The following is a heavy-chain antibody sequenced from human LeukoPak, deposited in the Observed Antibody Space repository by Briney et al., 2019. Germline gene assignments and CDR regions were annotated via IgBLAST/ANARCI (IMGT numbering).Heavy chain of an antibody. CDR3: AKDPSRCSGGSCYSGPRYFQH. J-gene: IGHJ1*01. CDR2: ISGSGGST. D-gene: IGHD2-15*01. CDR1: GFTFRSHD. V-gene: IGHV3-23*01. Sequence: PGGSLRLSCAASGFTFRSHDMSWVRQAPGKGLEWVSGISGSGGSTFYADYVKGRFTISRDNSKNTLYLQMNSLRAEDTAVYYCAKDPSRCSGGSCYSGPRYFQHWGQGTLVTVSS.